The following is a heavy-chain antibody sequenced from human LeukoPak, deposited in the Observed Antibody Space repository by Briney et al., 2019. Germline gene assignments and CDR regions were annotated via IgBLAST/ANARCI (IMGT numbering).Heavy chain of an antibody. CDR2: ISSSGSTI. D-gene: IGHD2-2*01. Sequence: GGSLRLSCAASGFTFSSYEMNWVRQAPGKGLEWVSYISSSGSTIYYADSVKGRFTISRDNAKNSLYLQMNSLRAEDTAVYYCAKEPLFQLGLGIDYWGQGTLVTVSS. CDR1: GFTFSSYE. CDR3: AKEPLFQLGLGIDY. V-gene: IGHV3-48*03. J-gene: IGHJ4*02.